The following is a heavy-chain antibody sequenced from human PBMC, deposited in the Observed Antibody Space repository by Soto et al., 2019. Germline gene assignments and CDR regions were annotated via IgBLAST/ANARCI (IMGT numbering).Heavy chain of an antibody. CDR1: GFTFSSYA. CDR2: ISGSGDTT. CDR3: AKGEAY. D-gene: IGHD1-26*01. V-gene: IGHV3-23*01. Sequence: EGQLLESGGGLVQPGGSLRLSCVASGFTFSSYAMSWVRQAPGKGLEWVSGISGSGDTTYYAESVKGRFTISRDDLKNTMYLQMNSLRAEDTAVYYCAKGEAYWGQGTLVTVSS. J-gene: IGHJ4*02.